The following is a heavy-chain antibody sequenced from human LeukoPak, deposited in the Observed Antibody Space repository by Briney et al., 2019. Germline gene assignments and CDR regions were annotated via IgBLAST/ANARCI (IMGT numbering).Heavy chain of an antibody. Sequence: GGSLRLSCAASGFTFSDYYMSWIRQAPGKGLEWVSYISSSGSTIYYADSVKGRFTISRDNAKNSLYLHMNSLRAEHTAVYYCARATTMVRGVTYYYYYYMDVWGKGTTVTVSS. CDR2: ISSSGSTI. CDR3: ARATTMVRGVTYYYYYYMDV. D-gene: IGHD3-10*01. V-gene: IGHV3-11*01. J-gene: IGHJ6*03. CDR1: GFTFSDYY.